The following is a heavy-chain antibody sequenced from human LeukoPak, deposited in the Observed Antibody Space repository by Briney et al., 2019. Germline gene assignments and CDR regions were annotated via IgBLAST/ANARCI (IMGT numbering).Heavy chain of an antibody. Sequence: GGSLRLSCAASGFSLSNNYMTCGPQAPGKGLQCVSIIYSGVRTDYAGSVKGRFTIYRDNSKNTLYLHMNSLRAEDTAVYYCARDPAVAGDWGQGTMVTVSS. D-gene: IGHD6-19*01. CDR3: ARDPAVAGD. V-gene: IGHV3-53*01. CDR2: IYSGVRT. CDR1: GFSLSNNY. J-gene: IGHJ3*01.